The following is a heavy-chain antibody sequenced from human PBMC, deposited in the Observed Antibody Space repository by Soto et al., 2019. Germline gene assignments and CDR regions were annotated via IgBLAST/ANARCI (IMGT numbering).Heavy chain of an antibody. CDR3: ARGISAYYYDSSACRRGSDI. CDR2: INPNSGNI. CDR1: GDIFTIYL. Sequence: AAANAPCKTSGDIFTIYLIVRLIKAARHGLELMGWINPNSGNIGYAQRFQGRVTMTRDTAIRTAYMEVSSLRSDDTAVYYCARGISAYYYDSSACRRGSDILGKGTMVTVSS. V-gene: IGHV1-8*01. J-gene: IGHJ3*02. D-gene: IGHD3-22*01.